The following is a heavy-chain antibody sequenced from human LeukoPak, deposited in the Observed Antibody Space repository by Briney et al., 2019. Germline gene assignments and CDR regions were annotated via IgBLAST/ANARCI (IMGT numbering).Heavy chain of an antibody. CDR1: GFTFSSYG. Sequence: GGSLRLSCAASGFTFSSYGMHWVRQAPGEGLEWVAVISYDGSNKYYADSVKGRFTISRDNSKNTLYLQMNSLRAEDTAVYYCAKDGRYSSGWDLDYWGQGTLVTVSS. V-gene: IGHV3-30*18. D-gene: IGHD6-19*01. CDR2: ISYDGSNK. J-gene: IGHJ4*02. CDR3: AKDGRYSSGWDLDY.